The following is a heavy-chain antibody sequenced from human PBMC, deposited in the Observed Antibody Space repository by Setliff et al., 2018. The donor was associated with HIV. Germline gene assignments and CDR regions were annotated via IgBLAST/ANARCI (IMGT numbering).Heavy chain of an antibody. CDR3: ASGSVIVADALDI. J-gene: IGHJ3*02. Sequence: SETLSLTCTVSGAGIISYSWSWIRQPAGKGLEWIGRVYSSGSTNYNPSLRNRLTMSVDTSKKQFALKLSSVTAADTAVYYCASGSVIVADALDIWGQGTMVTVSS. CDR1: GAGIISYS. CDR2: VYSSGST. D-gene: IGHD1-26*01. V-gene: IGHV4-4*07.